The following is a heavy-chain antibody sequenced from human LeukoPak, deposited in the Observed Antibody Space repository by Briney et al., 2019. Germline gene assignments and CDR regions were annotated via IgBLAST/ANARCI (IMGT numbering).Heavy chain of an antibody. V-gene: IGHV3-48*03. Sequence: GGSLRLSCAASGFTFSSYAMSWVRQAPGKGLEWVSYISSSGSTIYYADSVKGRFTISRDNAKNSLYLQMNSLRAEDTAVYYCARDLGYSSSWLDYWGQGTLVTVSS. CDR2: ISSSGSTI. CDR3: ARDLGYSSSWLDY. D-gene: IGHD6-13*01. J-gene: IGHJ4*02. CDR1: GFTFSSYA.